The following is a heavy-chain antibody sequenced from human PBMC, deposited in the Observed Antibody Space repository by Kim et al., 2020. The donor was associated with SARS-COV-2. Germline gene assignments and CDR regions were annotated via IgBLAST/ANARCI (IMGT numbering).Heavy chain of an antibody. J-gene: IGHJ6*02. CDR2: ISWNSGNI. D-gene: IGHD3-3*01. V-gene: IGHV3-9*01. CDR1: GFTFDDYA. Sequence: GGSLRLSCAASGFTFDDYAMHWVRQVPGKGLEWVSGISWNSGNIGYADSVKGRFTISRDNAKNSLYLQMNSLRAEDTALYYCAKDISPITISGGGYYGMDVWGQGTTVTVSS. CDR3: AKDISPITISGGGYYGMDV.